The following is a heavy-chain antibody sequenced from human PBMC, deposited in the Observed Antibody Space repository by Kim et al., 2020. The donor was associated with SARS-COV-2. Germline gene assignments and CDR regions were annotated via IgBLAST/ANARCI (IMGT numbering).Heavy chain of an antibody. CDR2: IWYDGSKT. J-gene: IGHJ4*02. V-gene: IGHV3-33*03. CDR3: VKDGRDDSSWHYFDY. D-gene: IGHD6-13*01. Sequence: GGSLRLSCAASGFTFRHFGMHWVRQAPGKGLEWVAAIWYDGSKTYYSDSVKGRFTISRDNSKNTMYLQLSSLRVDDTAVYYCVKDGRDDSSWHYFDYWGQRTQCTVSS. CDR1: GFTFRHFG.